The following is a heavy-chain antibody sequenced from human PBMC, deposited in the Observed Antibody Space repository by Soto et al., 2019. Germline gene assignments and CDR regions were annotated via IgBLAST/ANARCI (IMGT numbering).Heavy chain of an antibody. J-gene: IGHJ5*02. CDR1: GYTFTNYY. Sequence: SVKVSCKASGYTFTNYYIHWVRQAPGQGLEWMGLINPSGGSTTYAQKFQGRVTLTRDTSTSTVYMELSSLISEDTAVYYCARAGERYCRGVTCFWFDPWGPGTLVTVSS. V-gene: IGHV1-46*01. CDR3: ARAGERYCRGVTCFWFDP. D-gene: IGHD2-15*01. CDR2: INPSGGST.